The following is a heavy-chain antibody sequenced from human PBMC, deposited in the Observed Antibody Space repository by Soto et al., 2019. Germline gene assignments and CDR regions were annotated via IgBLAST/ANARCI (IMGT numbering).Heavy chain of an antibody. CDR3: ARRRAGADTDSVQYYGMDV. D-gene: IGHD1-26*01. V-gene: IGHV3-21*01. J-gene: IGHJ6*02. CDR1: GFTFSSYS. CDR2: SSSSSSYI. Sequence: EVQLVESGGGLVKPGGSLRLSCAASGFTFSSYSMNWVRQAPGKGLEWVSSSSSSSSYIYYADSVKGRFTITRDNAKNSLYLQMNSLRAEDTAVYYCARRRAGADTDSVQYYGMDVWGQGNTVTVSS.